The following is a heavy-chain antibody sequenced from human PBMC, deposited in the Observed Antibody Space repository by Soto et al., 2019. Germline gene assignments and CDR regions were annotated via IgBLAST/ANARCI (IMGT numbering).Heavy chain of an antibody. D-gene: IGHD3-10*01. CDR1: GFTFSSYG. CDR2: ISYDGSNK. J-gene: IGHJ4*02. V-gene: IGHV3-30*18. Sequence: GGSLRLSCAVSGFTFSSYGMHWVRQAPGKGLEWVAVISYDGSNKYYADSVKGRFTISRDNSKNTLYLQMNSLRAEDTAVYYCAKAHQLLPTRSLLWFGELDSYWGQGTLVTVSS. CDR3: AKAHQLLPTRSLLWFGELDSY.